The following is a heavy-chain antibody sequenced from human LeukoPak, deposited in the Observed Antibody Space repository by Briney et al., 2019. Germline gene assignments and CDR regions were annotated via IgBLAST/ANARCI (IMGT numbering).Heavy chain of an antibody. CDR2: INPNSGGT. V-gene: IGHV1-2*02. Sequence: ASVKVSCKASGYTFTDYYMHWVRQAPGQGLEWMGWINPNSGGTNYAQKFQGRVTMTRDTSISTAYMELSRLRSDDTAVYYCARDRGGLEWLAAFDIWGQGTMVTVSS. CDR1: GYTFTDYY. J-gene: IGHJ3*02. D-gene: IGHD3-3*01. CDR3: ARDRGGLEWLAAFDI.